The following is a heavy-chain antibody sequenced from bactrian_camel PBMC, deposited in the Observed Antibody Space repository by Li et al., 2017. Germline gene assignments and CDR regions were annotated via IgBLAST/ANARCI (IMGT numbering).Heavy chain of an antibody. CDR3: VRDPVGWYGESNY. D-gene: IGHD6*01. Sequence: HVQLVESGGGSVQAGGSMTLSCVASGYTYNTMCIGWFRQAPGRERESVACISTPSGTTFHADSVKGRFTVSRDNAENTLYLQMNSLKPEDSAVYYCVRDPVGWYGESNYWGQGTQVTVS. J-gene: IGHJ4*01. CDR1: GYTYNTMC. V-gene: IGHV3S60*01. CDR2: ISTPSGTT.